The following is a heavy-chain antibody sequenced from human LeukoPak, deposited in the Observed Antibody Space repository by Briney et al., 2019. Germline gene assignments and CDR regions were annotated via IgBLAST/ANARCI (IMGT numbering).Heavy chain of an antibody. V-gene: IGHV1-69*04. CDR2: IIPILGIA. CDR1: GGTFSSYA. CDR3: ALEWLSHSYYYYYYGMDV. J-gene: IGHJ6*02. Sequence: GASVKVSCKASGGTFSSYAISWVRQAPGQGLEWMGRIIPILGIANYAQKFQGRVTITADKSTSTAYMELSSLRSEDTAVYYCALEWLSHSYYYYYYGMDVWGQGTTVTVSS. D-gene: IGHD3-3*01.